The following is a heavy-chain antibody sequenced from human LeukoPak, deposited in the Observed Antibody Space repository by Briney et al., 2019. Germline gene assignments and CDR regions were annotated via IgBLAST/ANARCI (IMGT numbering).Heavy chain of an antibody. CDR1: AGSISISGFY. CDR2: TYNSGNT. CDR3: ARSSGWRDAFDF. V-gene: IGHV4-31*03. Sequence: SQTLSRTASVAAGSISISGFYLNWIRQLPGKCLEWIGYTYNSGNTYYNPSFGSRVTISTDTSMNQFFLKSHSVTAADTAVYYCARSSGWRDAFDFWGRGTMVTVSS. J-gene: IGHJ3*01. D-gene: IGHD6-19*01.